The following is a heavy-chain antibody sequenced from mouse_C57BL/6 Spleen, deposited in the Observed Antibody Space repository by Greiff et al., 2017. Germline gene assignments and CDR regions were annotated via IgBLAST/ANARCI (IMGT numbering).Heavy chain of an antibody. D-gene: IGHD3-2*02. CDR1: GYTFTSYW. Sequence: QVQLKQPGAELVKPGASVKVSCKASGYTFTSYWMHWVKQRPGQGLEWIGRIHPSDSDTNYNQKFKGKATLTVDKSSSTAYMQLSSLTSEDSAVYYCAIAQATLAWFAYWGQGTLVTVSA. CDR3: AIAQATLAWFAY. V-gene: IGHV1-74*01. CDR2: IHPSDSDT. J-gene: IGHJ3*01.